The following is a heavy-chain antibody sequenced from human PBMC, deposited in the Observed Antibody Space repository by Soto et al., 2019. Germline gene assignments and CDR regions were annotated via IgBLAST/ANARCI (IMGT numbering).Heavy chain of an antibody. D-gene: IGHD3-22*01. CDR1: GGTHSSGIYY. Sequence: PSETLSFTCTASGGTHSSGIYYSSWTRQPPGQGLERIGYIYYSGSTTYTPSRRSRVAISVDTSKIQFSLRLSSVTAADTAVYYCATLTKPPKYYYDSSLYYFDYWGRGTLVTVSS. V-gene: IGHV4-61*01. CDR2: IYYSGST. J-gene: IGHJ4*02. CDR3: ATLTKPPKYYYDSSLYYFDY.